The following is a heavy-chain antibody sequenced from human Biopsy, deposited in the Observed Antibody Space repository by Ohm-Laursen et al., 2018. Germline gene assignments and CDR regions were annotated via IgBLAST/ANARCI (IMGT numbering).Heavy chain of an antibody. D-gene: IGHD3-3*01. V-gene: IGHV4-59*07. CDR2: ISEGGST. CDR3: ARLYRLDDYWNDDPPDAFDV. J-gene: IGHJ3*01. Sequence: SDTLSLTCSVSGASFSGDYWSWIRQSPGRGLEWIGSISEGGSTYYNPSLRGRVTISVDASKNQFSLKLSSVTAADTAVFFCARLYRLDDYWNDDPPDAFDVWAQGTVITVSS. CDR1: GASFSGDY.